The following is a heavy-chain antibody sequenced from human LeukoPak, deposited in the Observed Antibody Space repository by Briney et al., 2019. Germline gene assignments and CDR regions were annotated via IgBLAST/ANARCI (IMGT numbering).Heavy chain of an antibody. V-gene: IGHV3-23*01. CDR2: ISGSGGST. D-gene: IGHD1-26*01. CDR1: GFTFSSYA. J-gene: IGHJ4*02. CDR3: ARGGRSGIYAYYFDN. Sequence: GGSLRLSCAASGFTFSSYAMSWVRQAPGKGLEWVSAISGSGGSTYYADSVQGRFTISRDNPKNTLYLQMNSLRAEDTAVYYCARGGRSGIYAYYFDNWGQGTLVTVSS.